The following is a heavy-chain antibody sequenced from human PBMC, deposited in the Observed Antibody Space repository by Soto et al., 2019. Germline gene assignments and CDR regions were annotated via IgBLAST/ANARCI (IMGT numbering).Heavy chain of an antibody. V-gene: IGHV3-33*01. CDR3: AREMNSNSYYYGMDV. CDR2: IWYDGSNK. Sequence: PGGSLRLSFAASGSTFSSYGMHWVRQAPGKGLEWVAVIWYDGSNKYYADSVKGRFTISRDNSKNTLYLQMNSLRAEDTAVYYCAREMNSNSYYYGMDVWGQGTTVTVSS. J-gene: IGHJ6*02. CDR1: GSTFSSYG. D-gene: IGHD4-4*01.